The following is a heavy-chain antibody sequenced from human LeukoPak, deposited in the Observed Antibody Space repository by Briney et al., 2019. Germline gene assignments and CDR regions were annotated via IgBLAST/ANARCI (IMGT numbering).Heavy chain of an antibody. CDR3: ARSSHPVAGIVVH. CDR2: IYDSGST. CDR1: GGSISSYY. V-gene: IGHV4-59*08. Sequence: PSETLSLTCTVSGGSISSYYWSWIRQPPGKGLEWIGYIYDSGSTNYNPSLKSRVTISVDTSRKQFSLKLSSVTAADTAVYYCARSSHPVAGIVVHWGQGSLVTVSS. D-gene: IGHD6-19*01. J-gene: IGHJ4*02.